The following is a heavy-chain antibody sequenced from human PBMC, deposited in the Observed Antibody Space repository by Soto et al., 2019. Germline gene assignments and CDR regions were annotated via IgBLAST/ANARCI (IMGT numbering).Heavy chain of an antibody. J-gene: IGHJ5*02. Sequence: SETLSLTCTVSGGSISSGDYYWSWIRQPPGKGLEWIGYIYYSGSTYYNPSLKSRVTISVDTSKNQFSLKLSSVTAADTAVYYCARGYAYSSSSGGFDPWGQGTLVTVSS. V-gene: IGHV4-30-4*01. CDR3: ARGYAYSSSSGGFDP. CDR2: IYYSGST. D-gene: IGHD6-6*01. CDR1: GGSISSGDYY.